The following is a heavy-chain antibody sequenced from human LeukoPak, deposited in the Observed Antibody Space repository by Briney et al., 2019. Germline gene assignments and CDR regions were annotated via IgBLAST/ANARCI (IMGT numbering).Heavy chain of an antibody. CDR1: GYTFTGYY. J-gene: IGHJ4*02. CDR2: INPNSGGT. CDR3: ARAHANLEWLLDPPDY. Sequence: ASVKVSCKASGYTFTGYYMHWVRQAPGQGLGWMGWINPNSGGTNYAQKFQGRVTMTRDTSISTAYMELSRLRSDDTAVYYCARAHANLEWLLDPPDYWGQGTPVTVSS. V-gene: IGHV1-2*02. D-gene: IGHD3-3*01.